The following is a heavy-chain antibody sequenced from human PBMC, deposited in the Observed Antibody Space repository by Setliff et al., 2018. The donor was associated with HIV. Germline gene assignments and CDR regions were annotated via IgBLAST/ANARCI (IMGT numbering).Heavy chain of an antibody. CDR3: ARDFRPMATLRNELYY. Sequence: SVKVSCKASGGTFNSYTVSWVRQAPGQGLEWMGGIIPMFNIANYAQKFQGRATITADISTTTASMELRSLRSEDTAVYYCARDFRPMATLRNELYYWGQGTLVTVSS. J-gene: IGHJ4*02. CDR1: GGTFNSYT. D-gene: IGHD3-10*01. V-gene: IGHV1-69*10. CDR2: IIPMFNIA.